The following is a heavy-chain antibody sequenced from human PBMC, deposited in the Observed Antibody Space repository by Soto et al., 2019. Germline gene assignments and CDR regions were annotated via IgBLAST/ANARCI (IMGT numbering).Heavy chain of an antibody. Sequence: SETLSLTCTVSGGSISSGDYYWSWIRQPPGKGLEWIGYIYYSGSTYYNPSLKSRVTISVDTSKNQFSLKLSSVTAADTAVYYCARGRLRLGELSPNFDYWGQGTLVTAPQ. V-gene: IGHV4-30-4*01. CDR1: GGSISSGDYY. D-gene: IGHD3-16*02. J-gene: IGHJ4*02. CDR3: ARGRLRLGELSPNFDY. CDR2: IYYSGST.